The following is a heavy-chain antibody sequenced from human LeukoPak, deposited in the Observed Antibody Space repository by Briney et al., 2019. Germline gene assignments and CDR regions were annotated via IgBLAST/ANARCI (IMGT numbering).Heavy chain of an antibody. D-gene: IGHD2-15*01. CDR2: IYYSGST. CDR1: GGSISSSY. Sequence: SETLSLTCTVSGGSISSSYWSWIRQPPGKGLEWIGYIYYSGSTNYNPSLKSRVTISVDTSKNQFSLKLSSVTAADTAVYYCARLRSLGYCSGGSCYSVDAFDIWGQGTMVTVSS. J-gene: IGHJ3*02. V-gene: IGHV4-59*08. CDR3: ARLRSLGYCSGGSCYSVDAFDI.